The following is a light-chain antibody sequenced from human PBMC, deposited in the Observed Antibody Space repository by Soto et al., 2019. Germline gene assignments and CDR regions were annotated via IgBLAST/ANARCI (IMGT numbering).Light chain of an antibody. J-gene: IGLJ7*01. CDR1: SSNIGSNY. Sequence: QSVLTQPPSASGTPEQRVTISFSGGSSNIGSNYVYWYQQPPGTAPKLLIFRNNQRPSGVPDRFSGYKSGTSDSLAISGLRSEHEVGYYCAAWDDSLSSPVFGGGTQLTVL. V-gene: IGLV1-47*01. CDR3: AAWDDSLSSPV. CDR2: RNN.